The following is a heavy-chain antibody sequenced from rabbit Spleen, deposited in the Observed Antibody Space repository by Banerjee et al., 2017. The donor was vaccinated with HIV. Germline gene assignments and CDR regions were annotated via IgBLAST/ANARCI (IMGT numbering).Heavy chain of an antibody. CDR2: IITATGKA. J-gene: IGHJ4*01. V-gene: IGHV1S45*01. CDR1: GLSFSDSDV. CDR3: AREMTGVIGSNFKL. Sequence: QEQLEESGGGLVEPEGSLTLTCKASGLSFSDSDVMCWVRQAPGKGLEWIVCIITATGKADDASWAKCRFARSKTSTTTVTVEMTRARAADTATAFCAREMTGVIGSNFKLWGPGTLVTVS. D-gene: IGHD2-1*01.